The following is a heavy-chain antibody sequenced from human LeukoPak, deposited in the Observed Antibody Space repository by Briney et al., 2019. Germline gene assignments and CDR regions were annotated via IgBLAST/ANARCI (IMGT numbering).Heavy chain of an antibody. CDR2: IYTSGST. V-gene: IGHV4-4*09. CDR1: GCSISSYY. J-gene: IGHJ3*02. Sequence: SETLSLTCTVSGCSISSYYWSWIRQPPGKGLEWIGYIYTSGSTNYNPSLKSRVTITVDTSKNQFSLKLSSVTAADTAVYYCARHRGEDAFDIWGQGTMVTVSS. CDR3: ARHRGEDAFDI. D-gene: IGHD3-16*01.